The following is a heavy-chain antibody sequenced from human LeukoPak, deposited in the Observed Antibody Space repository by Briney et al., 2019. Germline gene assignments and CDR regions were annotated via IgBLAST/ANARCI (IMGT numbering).Heavy chain of an antibody. CDR2: ISGSGGST. CDR3: AKTPSVVAAYYFDY. J-gene: IGHJ4*02. D-gene: IGHD2-15*01. V-gene: IGHV3-23*01. CDR1: GFTFSSYA. Sequence: AGGSLRLSCAASGFTFSSYAMSWVHQAPGKGLEWVSAISGSGGSTYYADSVKGRFTISRDNSKNTLYLQMNSLRAEDTAVYYCAKTPSVVAAYYFDYWGQGTLVTVSS.